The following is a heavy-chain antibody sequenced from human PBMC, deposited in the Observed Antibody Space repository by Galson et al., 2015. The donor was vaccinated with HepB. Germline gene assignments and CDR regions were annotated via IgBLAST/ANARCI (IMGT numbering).Heavy chain of an antibody. CDR3: TRLGYLSGYSSS. Sequence: SLRLSCAASGFTFSGSAIHWVRQTSGKGLEWVGRIRSKASKYATAYAASLKGRFTIYRYESKNTAYMHMKSLQSEDTAVYYCTRLGYLSGYSSSWGQGTLVTVSS. CDR2: IRSKASKYAT. J-gene: IGHJ4*02. CDR1: GFTFSGSA. D-gene: IGHD6-13*01. V-gene: IGHV3-73*01.